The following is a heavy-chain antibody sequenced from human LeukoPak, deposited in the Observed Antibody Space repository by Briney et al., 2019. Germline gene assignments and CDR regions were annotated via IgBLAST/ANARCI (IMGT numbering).Heavy chain of an antibody. D-gene: IGHD3-22*01. CDR2: ISGSGGST. Sequence: GGSLRLSCAASGFTFSSYAMSWVRQAPEKGLEWVSAISGSGGSTYYADSVKGRFTISRDNSKNTLYLQMNSLRAEDTAVYYCAKGNSGYGDAFDIWGQGTMVTVSS. CDR3: AKGNSGYGDAFDI. V-gene: IGHV3-23*01. CDR1: GFTFSSYA. J-gene: IGHJ3*02.